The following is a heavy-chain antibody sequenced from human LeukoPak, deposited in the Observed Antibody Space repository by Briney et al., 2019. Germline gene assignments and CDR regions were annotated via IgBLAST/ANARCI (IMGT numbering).Heavy chain of an antibody. CDR2: IIENGGET. D-gene: IGHD6-13*01. CDR1: GFTFNKLA. CDR3: AKDYEYNSNTWYFH. Sequence: GGCLRLSCAASGFTFNKLAMRWVRQAPGKGLEWVSGIIENGGETYYAGSVRGRFTISRDNSKNTLYLQMNSLRAEDTAVYYCAKDYEYNSNTWYFHWGRGTLVSVSS. J-gene: IGHJ4*02. V-gene: IGHV3-23*01.